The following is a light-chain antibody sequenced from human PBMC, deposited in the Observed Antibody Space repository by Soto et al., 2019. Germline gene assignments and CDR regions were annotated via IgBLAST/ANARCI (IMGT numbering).Light chain of an antibody. CDR2: DTN. Sequence: QAVVTQEPSLTVSPGGTVTLTCASSTGAVASTHYPYWFQQKPGQAPRTLIYDTNKKHSWTPARFSGSLLGGKAALTLSGAQADDEADYYCLLYYSGPRVFGGGTKLTVL. J-gene: IGLJ3*02. CDR1: TGAVASTHY. V-gene: IGLV7-46*01. CDR3: LLYYSGPRV.